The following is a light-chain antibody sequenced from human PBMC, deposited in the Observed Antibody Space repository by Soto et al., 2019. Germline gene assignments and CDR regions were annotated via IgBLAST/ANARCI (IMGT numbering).Light chain of an antibody. Sequence: LKQSAGTLSLYEGERATLSCRASQSVSNNYLAWYQQKPGQAPRLLIYGASNRATGIPDRFSGSGSGTDFTLPISRLEPEDFAVYYCQQYGSSGTFGQGTKVDIK. J-gene: IGKJ1*01. CDR2: GAS. CDR3: QQYGSSGT. V-gene: IGKV3-20*01. CDR1: QSVSNNY.